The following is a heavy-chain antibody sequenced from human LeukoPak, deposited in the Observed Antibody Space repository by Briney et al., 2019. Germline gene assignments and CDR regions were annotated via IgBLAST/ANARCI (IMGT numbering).Heavy chain of an antibody. Sequence: GGSLRLSCAASGFTFTNYIMHWVRQAPGKGLDWVAVITESGNNQYYADSVKGRFTISRDNAKNTLYLQMNSLRAEDTAVYYCASSPYCGGDCYFDYWGQGTLVTVSS. CDR1: GFTFTNYI. J-gene: IGHJ4*02. V-gene: IGHV3-30*04. CDR3: ASSPYCGGDCYFDY. CDR2: ITESGNNQ. D-gene: IGHD2-21*02.